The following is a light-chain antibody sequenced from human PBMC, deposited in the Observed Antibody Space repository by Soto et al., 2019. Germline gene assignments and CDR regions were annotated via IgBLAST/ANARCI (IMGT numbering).Light chain of an antibody. V-gene: IGLV2-14*01. Sequence: QSVLTQPASVSGSPGQSITISCTGTSSDVGGYNFVSWYQQHPGKAPKLMISDVSNRPSGVSNRFSGSKSGNRASLTISGLQSADEADYYCSSYTYNFGGNVVFGGGTKLTVL. CDR1: SSDVGGYNF. CDR3: SSYTYNFGGNVV. J-gene: IGLJ2*01. CDR2: DVS.